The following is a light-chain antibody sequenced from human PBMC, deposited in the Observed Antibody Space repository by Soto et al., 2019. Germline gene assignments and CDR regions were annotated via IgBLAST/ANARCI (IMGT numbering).Light chain of an antibody. CDR1: QSVSSN. J-gene: IGKJ1*01. V-gene: IGKV3-15*01. Sequence: EIVMTQSPATLSVSPGERATLSCRASQSVSSNLAWYQQKPGQAPRLLIYDASNRATGIPARFSGSGSGTEFTLTISSLQSEDFAVYYCQQYINLWTFGQGTKVDIK. CDR3: QQYINLWT. CDR2: DAS.